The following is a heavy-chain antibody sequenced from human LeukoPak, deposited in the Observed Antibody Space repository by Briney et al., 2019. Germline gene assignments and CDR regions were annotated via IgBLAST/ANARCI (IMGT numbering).Heavy chain of an antibody. V-gene: IGHV1-24*01. D-gene: IGHD6-13*01. CDR3: ATRGVRYSSTVDY. CDR1: GYTLTELS. J-gene: IGHJ4*02. Sequence: ASVKVSCKVSGYTLTELSMHWVRQAPGKGLEWMGGFDPEDGEAIYAQKFQGRVTMTEDTSTDAAYMELSSLRSEDTAVYYCATRGVRYSSTVDYWGQGTLVTVSS. CDR2: FDPEDGEA.